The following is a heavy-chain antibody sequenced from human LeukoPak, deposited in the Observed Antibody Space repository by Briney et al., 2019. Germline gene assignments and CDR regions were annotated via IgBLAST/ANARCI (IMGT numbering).Heavy chain of an antibody. Sequence: GGSLRLSCAASGFTFSSYSMNWVRQAPGKGLEWVSSISSSSSYIYYADSVKGRFTISRDNAKNSLYLQMNSLRVEDTALYYCARDSTGYGYEEWYWGQGTLVTVSS. J-gene: IGHJ4*02. D-gene: IGHD5-18*01. CDR3: ARDSTGYGYEEWY. CDR2: ISSSSSYI. CDR1: GFTFSSYS. V-gene: IGHV3-21*01.